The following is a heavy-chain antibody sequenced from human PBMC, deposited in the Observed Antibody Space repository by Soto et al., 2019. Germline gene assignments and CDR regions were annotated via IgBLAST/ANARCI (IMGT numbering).Heavy chain of an antibody. V-gene: IGHV4-31*03. CDR1: GGSISSGGYY. Sequence: PSETLSLTCTVSGGSISSGGYYWSWIRQHPGKGLEWIGYIYYSGSTYYNPSLKSRVTISVDTSKNQFSLKLSSVTAADTAVYYCARDTKKTLFDYWGQGTLVTVSS. CDR3: ARDTKKTLFDY. J-gene: IGHJ4*02. D-gene: IGHD2-2*01. CDR2: IYYSGST.